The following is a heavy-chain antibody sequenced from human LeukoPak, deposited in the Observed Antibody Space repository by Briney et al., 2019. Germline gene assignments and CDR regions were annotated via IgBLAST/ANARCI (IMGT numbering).Heavy chain of an antibody. CDR3: ARGPYSYDSSGAFDI. Sequence: SETLSLTCAVYGGSFSDYYWSWIRQPAGKGLEWIGRISSSGSTNYNPSLKSRVTISVDTSKNQFSLKLSSVTAADTAVYFCARGPYSYDSSGAFDILGQGTMVTVS. CDR2: ISSSGST. D-gene: IGHD3-22*01. CDR1: GGSFSDYY. J-gene: IGHJ3*02. V-gene: IGHV4-59*10.